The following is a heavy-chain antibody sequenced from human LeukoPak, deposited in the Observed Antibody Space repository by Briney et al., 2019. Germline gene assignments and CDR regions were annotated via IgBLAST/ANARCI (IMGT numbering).Heavy chain of an antibody. J-gene: IGHJ4*02. V-gene: IGHV1-2*02. CDR1: GHTFTGYY. Sequence: GASVKVSCKASGHTFTGYYLHWVRQAPGQGLEWVGWINTDSGCTRNAQTFQDRVTMTRDTSSSTAYMELSELRSDDTAVYYCAALHYYESGGYPDYWGQGTLVTVSS. CDR3: AALHYYESGGYPDY. CDR2: INTDSGCT. D-gene: IGHD3-22*01.